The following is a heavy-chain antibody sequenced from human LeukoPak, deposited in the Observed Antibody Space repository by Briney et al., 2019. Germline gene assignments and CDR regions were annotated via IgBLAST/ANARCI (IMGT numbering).Heavy chain of an antibody. Sequence: GGSLRLSCAASGFTISSYSMNWVRQAPGKGLEWVSSISSSSSYIYYADSVKGRFTISRDNAKNSLYLQMNSLRAEDTAVYYCARPGYSYGYAFAFDIWGQGTMVTVSS. J-gene: IGHJ3*02. CDR3: ARPGYSYGYAFAFDI. CDR2: ISSSSSYI. CDR1: GFTISSYS. V-gene: IGHV3-21*01. D-gene: IGHD5-18*01.